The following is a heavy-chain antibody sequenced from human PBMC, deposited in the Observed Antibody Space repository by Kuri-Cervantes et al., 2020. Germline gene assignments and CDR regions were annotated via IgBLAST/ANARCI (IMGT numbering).Heavy chain of an antibody. V-gene: IGHV3-9*01. Sequence: SLKISCAASGFTFDDYAMHWVRQAPGKGLEWVSGISWNSGSIGYADSVKGRFTISRDNAKNSLYLQMNSLRAEDTAAYYCANGSSGLFDPWGQGTLVTVSS. CDR2: ISWNSGSI. D-gene: IGHD5-12*01. CDR3: ANGSSGLFDP. CDR1: GFTFDDYA. J-gene: IGHJ5*02.